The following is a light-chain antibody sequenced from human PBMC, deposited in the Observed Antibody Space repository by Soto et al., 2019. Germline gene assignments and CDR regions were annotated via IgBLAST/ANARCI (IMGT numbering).Light chain of an antibody. J-gene: IGLJ3*02. CDR2: EVT. CDR1: SSDVGGYNY. CDR3: KSRTTRNTLV. Sequence: QSVLTQPASVSGPPGQSITISCTGTSSDVGGYNYVSWYQQHPGKAPKLIIYEVTHRPSGVSSRFYGSRSGNTASLTISGLQAEDEADYYCKSRTTRNTLVFGGGTKVTVL. V-gene: IGLV2-14*01.